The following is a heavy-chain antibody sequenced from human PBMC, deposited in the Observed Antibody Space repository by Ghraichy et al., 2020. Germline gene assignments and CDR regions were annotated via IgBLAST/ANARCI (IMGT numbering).Heavy chain of an antibody. D-gene: IGHD6-19*01. CDR2: MNPNSGNT. V-gene: IGHV1-8*01. CDR3: ARAVAGTVDY. J-gene: IGHJ4*02. Sequence: ASVKVSCKAAGYTFTTSDMNWVRQAPGQGLEWMGWMNPNSGNTGYAQKFQGRVTMTRNTSISTAYMELSSLRSEDTAVYYCARAVAGTVDYWGQGTLVTVAS. CDR1: GYTFTTSD.